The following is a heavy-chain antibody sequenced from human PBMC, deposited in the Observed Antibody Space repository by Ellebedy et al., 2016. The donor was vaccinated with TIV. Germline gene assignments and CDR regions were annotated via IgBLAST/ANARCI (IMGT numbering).Heavy chain of an antibody. CDR1: GFTVSSNY. CDR3: ARKYIYGFD. J-gene: IGHJ4*02. CDR2: IYSGGAT. V-gene: IGHV3-66*01. Sequence: GESLKISCAASGFTVSSNYMSWVRQAPGKGLEWVSVIYSGGATSYADSVKGRFTISRDNSKNTLYLQMNRLRVEDTAVYYCARKYIYGFDWGQGTLVTVSS. D-gene: IGHD5-18*01.